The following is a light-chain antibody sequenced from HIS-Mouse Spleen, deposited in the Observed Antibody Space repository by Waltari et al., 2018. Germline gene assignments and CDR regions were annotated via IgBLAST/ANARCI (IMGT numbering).Light chain of an antibody. CDR1: ALPKQY. CDR2: EDS. CDR3: YSTDSSGNHWV. J-gene: IGLJ3*02. Sequence: SYELTQPPSVSVSPGHTARITCSGDALPKQYAYLYQQKSGQAPVLVIYEDSKRPSGIPERVSGSSSGTMATLTISGAQVEDEADYYCYSTDSSGNHWVFGGGTKLTVL. V-gene: IGLV3-10*01.